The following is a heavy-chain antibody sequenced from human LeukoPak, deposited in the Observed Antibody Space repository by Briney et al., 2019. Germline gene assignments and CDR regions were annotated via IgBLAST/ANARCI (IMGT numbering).Heavy chain of an antibody. CDR2: INPNSGGT. D-gene: IGHD4-17*01. CDR3: ARGDYGDYGVFDY. V-gene: IGHV1-2*02. CDR1: GYTFTGYY. Sequence: ASVKVSCKASGYTFTGYYMHWVRQAPGQGLEWMGWINPNSGGTNYAQKFQGRVTMTRDTSISTAYMELSRLSSDDTAVYYCARGDYGDYGVFDYWGQGTLVTVSS. J-gene: IGHJ4*02.